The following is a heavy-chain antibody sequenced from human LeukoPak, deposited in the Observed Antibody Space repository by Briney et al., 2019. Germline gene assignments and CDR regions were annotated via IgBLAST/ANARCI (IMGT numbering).Heavy chain of an antibody. CDR3: ARDYYDSSGYIDY. CDR1: GYTFTSYD. CDR2: MNPNSGNT. V-gene: IGHV1-8*01. J-gene: IGHJ4*02. Sequence: ASVKVSCKASGYTFTSYDINWVRQATGQGLEWMGWMNPNSGNTGYAQKFQGRVTMTRNTSISTAYMELSSLRSEDTTVYYCARDYYDSSGYIDYWGQGTLVTVSS. D-gene: IGHD3-22*01.